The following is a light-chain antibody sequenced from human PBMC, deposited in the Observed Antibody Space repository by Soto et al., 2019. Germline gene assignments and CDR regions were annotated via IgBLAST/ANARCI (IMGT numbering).Light chain of an antibody. Sequence: EIVLTQSPGTLSLSPGERATLSCRASQSVSSSYLAWYQQKPGQAPRLLIYGASNRATGIPDRFSGSGSGTDFTLTISRLEPEDFAMYFCQQYVSSPQTFGQGTKEDIK. CDR2: GAS. J-gene: IGKJ1*01. V-gene: IGKV3-20*01. CDR3: QQYVSSPQT. CDR1: QSVSSSY.